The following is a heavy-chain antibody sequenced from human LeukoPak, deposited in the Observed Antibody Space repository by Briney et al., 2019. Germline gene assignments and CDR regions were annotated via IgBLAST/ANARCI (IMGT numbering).Heavy chain of an antibody. J-gene: IGHJ4*02. CDR3: AREKYYYDSSGYYRDEYYFDY. CDR1: GYTFTSYG. Sequence: GASVKVSCKASGYTFTSYGISWVRQAPGQGLEWMGWISAYNGNTNYAQKLQGRVTMTTDTSTRTAYMELRSLRSDDTAVYYCAREKYYYDSSGYYRDEYYFDYWGQGTLVTVSS. CDR2: ISAYNGNT. V-gene: IGHV1-18*01. D-gene: IGHD3-22*01.